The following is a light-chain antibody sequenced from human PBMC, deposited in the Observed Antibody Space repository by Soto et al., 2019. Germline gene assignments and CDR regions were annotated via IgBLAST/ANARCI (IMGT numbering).Light chain of an antibody. J-gene: IGLJ1*01. Sequence: SAGTPPASVSGSPGRSITISCTGTNSDVGGYNYVSWYQHHPGKAPELMIYEVSHRPSGVSNRFSGSKSDNTASLTISGLQAEDEADYYRSSYTSISTLYVFGTGTKVTVL. CDR2: EVS. CDR3: SSYTSISTLYV. V-gene: IGLV2-14*01. CDR1: NSDVGGYNY.